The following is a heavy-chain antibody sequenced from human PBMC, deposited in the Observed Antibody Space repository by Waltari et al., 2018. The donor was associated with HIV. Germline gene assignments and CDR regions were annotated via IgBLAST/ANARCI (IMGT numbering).Heavy chain of an antibody. J-gene: IGHJ6*02. Sequence: QVQLQQWGAGLLKPSETLSLTCAVYGGSFSDYRWIWIRQPPGKGLDGIGEINHSGSTNYNPSLKSRVTMSLDTSKNQFSLKLSSVTAADTAVYYCARRRMESYGMDVWGQGTTVTVSS. CDR2: INHSGST. D-gene: IGHD1-1*01. CDR3: ARRRMESYGMDV. CDR1: GGSFSDYR. V-gene: IGHV4-34*01.